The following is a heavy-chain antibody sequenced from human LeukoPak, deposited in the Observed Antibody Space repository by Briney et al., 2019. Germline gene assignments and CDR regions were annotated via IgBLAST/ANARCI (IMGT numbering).Heavy chain of an antibody. V-gene: IGHV4-34*01. J-gene: IGHJ4*02. CDR3: ASPPAKAVAARSLFY. CDR1: GGSFSGYY. D-gene: IGHD6-6*01. Sequence: SETLSLTCAVYGGSFSGYYWSWIRQPPGKGLEWTGEINHSGSTNYNPSLKSRVTISVDTSKNQFSLKLSSVTAADTAVYYCASPPAKAVAARSLFYWGQGTLVTVSS. CDR2: INHSGST.